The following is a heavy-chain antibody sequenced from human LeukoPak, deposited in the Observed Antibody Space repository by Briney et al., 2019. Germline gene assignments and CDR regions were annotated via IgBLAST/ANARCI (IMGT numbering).Heavy chain of an antibody. CDR1: GFTFSSYA. CDR2: ISYDGSNK. Sequence: PGRSLRLSCAASGFTFSSYAMHWVRQAPGKGLEWVAVISYDGSNKYYADSVKGRFTISRDNSKNTLYLQMNSLRAEDTAVYYCARGRWLQLPRYYFDYWGQGTLVTVSS. J-gene: IGHJ4*02. D-gene: IGHD5-24*01. CDR3: ARGRWLQLPRYYFDY. V-gene: IGHV3-30-3*01.